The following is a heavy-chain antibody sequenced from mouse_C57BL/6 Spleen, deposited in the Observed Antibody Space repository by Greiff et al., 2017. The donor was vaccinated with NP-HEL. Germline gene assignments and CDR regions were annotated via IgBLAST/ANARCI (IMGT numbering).Heavy chain of an antibody. CDR1: GFTFSDYY. CDR2: ISNGGGST. Sequence: EVQLVESGGGLVQPGGSLKLSCAASGFTFSDYYMYWVRQTPEKRLEWVAYISNGGGSTYYPDTVKGRFTISRDNAKNTLYLQMSRLKSEDTAMYYCARHNYLYDAMDYWGQGTSVTVSS. J-gene: IGHJ4*01. V-gene: IGHV5-12*01. D-gene: IGHD2-1*01. CDR3: ARHNYLYDAMDY.